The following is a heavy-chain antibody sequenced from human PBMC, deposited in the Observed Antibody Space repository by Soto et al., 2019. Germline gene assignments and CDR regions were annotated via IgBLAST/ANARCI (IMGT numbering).Heavy chain of an antibody. CDR2: IIPIFGTA. J-gene: IGHJ3*02. Sequence: SVKVSCKASGGTFSSYAISWVRQAPGQGLEWMGGIIPIFGTANYAQKFQGRVTITADESTSTAYMEQSSLRSEDTAVYYCARVGPRTYTLYDAFDIWGQGTMVTVSS. D-gene: IGHD2-2*02. CDR1: GGTFSSYA. V-gene: IGHV1-69*13. CDR3: ARVGPRTYTLYDAFDI.